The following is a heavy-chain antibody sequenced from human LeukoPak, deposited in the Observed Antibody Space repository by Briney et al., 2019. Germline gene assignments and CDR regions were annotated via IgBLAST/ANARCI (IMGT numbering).Heavy chain of an antibody. D-gene: IGHD3-22*01. Sequence: SETLSLTCTVSGGSIGSYYWSWIRQPPGKGLEWIGYISYSGSTNYNPSLKSRVTISVDTSKNQFSLKLSSVTAADTAVYYCARDAKDSSGYQYYFDYWGQGTLVTVSS. J-gene: IGHJ4*02. CDR1: GGSIGSYY. V-gene: IGHV4-59*01. CDR2: ISYSGST. CDR3: ARDAKDSSGYQYYFDY.